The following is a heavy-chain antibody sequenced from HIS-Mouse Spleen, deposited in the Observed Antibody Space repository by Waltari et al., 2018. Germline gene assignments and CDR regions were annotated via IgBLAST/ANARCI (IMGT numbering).Heavy chain of an antibody. CDR2: IYHSGGT. CDR3: ASSEITIAAPSYYFDY. J-gene: IGHJ4*02. CDR1: GYSISSGYY. V-gene: IGHV4-38-2*02. Sequence: QVQLQESGPGLVKPSETLSLTCTVSGYSISSGYYWGWIRQPPGKGMEWIGSIYHSGGTYYNPSRTSRVTISVDTSKNQFSLKLSSVTAADTAVYYCASSEITIAAPSYYFDYWGQGTLVTVSS. D-gene: IGHD6-6*01.